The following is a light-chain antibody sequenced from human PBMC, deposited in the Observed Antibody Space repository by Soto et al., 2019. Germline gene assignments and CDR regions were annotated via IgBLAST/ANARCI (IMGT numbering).Light chain of an antibody. J-gene: IGLJ3*02. CDR3: FSYTTSSTLV. Sequence: QSALTQPASVSGSPGQSITISCTGTSSDVGGYNSVSGYQQHPAKAPKLMIYEVSNLPSGVSHRFSGSKSGNTAYLTISGLPAEYVADYSCFSYTTSSTLVFGGGTKLPVL. CDR2: EVS. V-gene: IGLV2-14*01. CDR1: SSDVGGYNS.